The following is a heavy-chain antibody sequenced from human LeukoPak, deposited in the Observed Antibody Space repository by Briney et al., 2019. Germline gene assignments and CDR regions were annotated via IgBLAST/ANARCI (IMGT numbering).Heavy chain of an antibody. CDR1: GYTFTSYD. CDR2: MNHNSGNT. Sequence: ASVKVSCKASGYTFTSYDINWVRQATGQGLEWMGWMNHNSGNTGYAQKFQGRVTITRNTSISTAYMELSSLRSEDTAVYYCARGIQYYYDSSGYYAGSLWFDPWGQGTLVTVSS. V-gene: IGHV1-8*03. D-gene: IGHD3-22*01. CDR3: ARGIQYYYDSSGYYAGSLWFDP. J-gene: IGHJ5*02.